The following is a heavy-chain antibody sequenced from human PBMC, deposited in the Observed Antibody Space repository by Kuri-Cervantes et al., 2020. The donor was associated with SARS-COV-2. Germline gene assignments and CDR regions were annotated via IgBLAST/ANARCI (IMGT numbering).Heavy chain of an antibody. CDR1: GYTFTSYY. D-gene: IGHD1-26*01. V-gene: IGHV1-46*01. CDR2: INPSGGST. Sequence: ASVKVSCKASGYTFTSYYMHWVRQAPGQGLEWMGIINPSGGSTSYAQKFQGRVTMTRDTSTSTVYMELSSLRSEDTAVYYCARPGGNYYYYYGMDVWGQGTTVTVSS. CDR3: ARPGGNYYYYYGMDV. J-gene: IGHJ6*02.